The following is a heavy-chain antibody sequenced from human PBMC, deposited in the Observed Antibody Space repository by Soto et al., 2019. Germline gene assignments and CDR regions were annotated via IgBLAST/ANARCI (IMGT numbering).Heavy chain of an antibody. D-gene: IGHD4-17*01. J-gene: IGHJ4*02. V-gene: IGHV3-21*01. CDR2: ISSSSSYI. CDR1: GFTFSSYS. CDR3: ARGPPDYGDGH. Sequence: EVQLVESGGGPVKPGGSLRLSCAASGFTFSSYSMNWVRQAQGKGLEWVSSISSSSSYIYYADSVKGRFTISRDNAKNSLYLQMNSLRAEDTAVYYCARGPPDYGDGHWGQGTLVTVSS.